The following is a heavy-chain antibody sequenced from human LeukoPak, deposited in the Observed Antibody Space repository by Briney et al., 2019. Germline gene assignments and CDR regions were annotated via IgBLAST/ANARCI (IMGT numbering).Heavy chain of an antibody. CDR3: ARDIYDILTDDGFDI. D-gene: IGHD3-9*01. V-gene: IGHV3-21*01. CDR1: GFTLSSYS. Sequence: GGSLRLSCAASGFTLSSYSMNWVRQAPGKGLERVSSISSSSSYIYYADSVKGRFTISRDNAKNSLYLQMNSLRAEDTAVYYCARDIYDILTDDGFDIWGQGTMVTVSS. CDR2: ISSSSSYI. J-gene: IGHJ3*02.